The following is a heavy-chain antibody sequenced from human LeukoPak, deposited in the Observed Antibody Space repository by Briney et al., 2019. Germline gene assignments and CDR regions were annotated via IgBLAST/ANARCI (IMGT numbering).Heavy chain of an antibody. CDR1: GFTFSNYE. D-gene: IGHD2-2*01. Sequence: GGSLRLSCAASGFTFSNYEMNWVRQAPGKGLEWVSYISISGSTIYYADSVKGRFTISRDNAKNSLYLQMNSLRAEDTAVYYCAREGVVVSAAVDYWGQGTLVTVSS. J-gene: IGHJ4*02. CDR3: AREGVVVSAAVDY. V-gene: IGHV3-48*03. CDR2: ISISGSTI.